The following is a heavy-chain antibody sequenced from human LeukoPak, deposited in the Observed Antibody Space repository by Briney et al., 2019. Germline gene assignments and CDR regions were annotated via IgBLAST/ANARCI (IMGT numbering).Heavy chain of an antibody. CDR2: ISWNSVSI. Sequence: GRSLRLSCAASGFTFDDYAMHWVRQAPGKGLEWVSGISWNSVSIGYVDSVKGRFTISRDNAKNSLYLQMNSLRPEDTAVYYCAKDIKELHRHGMDVWGQGTTVTVSS. CDR3: AKDIKELHRHGMDV. D-gene: IGHD1-26*01. CDR1: GFTFDDYA. J-gene: IGHJ6*02. V-gene: IGHV3-9*01.